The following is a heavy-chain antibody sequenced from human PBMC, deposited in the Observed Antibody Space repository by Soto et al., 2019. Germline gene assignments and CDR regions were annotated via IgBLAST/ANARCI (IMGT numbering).Heavy chain of an antibody. CDR1: GFTFSSYA. V-gene: IGHV3-23*01. J-gene: IGHJ4*01. CDR3: ATDSSSWKEGYYFDY. D-gene: IGHD6-13*01. CDR2: ISGSGGST. Sequence: EVQLLESGGGLVQPGGSLRLSCAASGFTFSSYAMSWVRQAPGKGLEWVSAISGSGGSTYYADSVKGRFTISRDNSKNTLYLQMNSLRAEDTAVYYCATDSSSWKEGYYFDYLGQGTLVTVSS.